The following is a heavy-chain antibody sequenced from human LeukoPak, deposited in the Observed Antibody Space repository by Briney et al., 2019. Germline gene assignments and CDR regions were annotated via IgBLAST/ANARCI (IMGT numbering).Heavy chain of an antibody. J-gene: IGHJ4*02. CDR2: IRYDGSNK. V-gene: IGHV3-30*02. CDR1: GLPFSHSG. D-gene: IGHD1-7*01. Sequence: GGSLRLSCAASGLPFSHSGMHWVRQAPGKGLEWVAFIRYDGSNKYCADSVKGRFTISRDNSKNALYLQMNSLRGEDTAVYYCFGITVTDVPYWGQGTLVTVSS. CDR3: FGITVTDVPY.